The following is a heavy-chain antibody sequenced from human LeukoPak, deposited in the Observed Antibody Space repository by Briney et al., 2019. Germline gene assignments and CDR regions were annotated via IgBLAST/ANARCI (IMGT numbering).Heavy chain of an antibody. Sequence: SETLSLTCTVSGGSISSYYWSWIRQPPGKGLEWIGYISYSGSTNFNPSLKSRVTISVDTSKNQFSLKLSSVTAADTAVYYCAGEGTAGTNLNWVDPLGQGNLVTVSS. CDR2: ISYSGST. V-gene: IGHV4-59*01. CDR1: GGSISSYY. CDR3: AGEGTAGTNLNWVDP. D-gene: IGHD1-1*01. J-gene: IGHJ5*01.